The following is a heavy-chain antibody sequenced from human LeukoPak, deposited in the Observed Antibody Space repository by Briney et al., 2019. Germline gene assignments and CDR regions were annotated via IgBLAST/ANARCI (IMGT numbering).Heavy chain of an antibody. V-gene: IGHV3-21*01. J-gene: IGHJ4*02. CDR2: ISSSSSYI. D-gene: IGHD3-10*01. CDR1: GFTFSSYS. CDR3: ARENRGSGSGFFDY. Sequence: TGGSLRLSCAASGFTFSSYSMNWVRQAPGKGLEWVSSISSSSSYIYYADSVKGRFTISRDNAKNSLYRQMNSLRAEDTAVYYCARENRGSGSGFFDYWGQGTLVTVSS.